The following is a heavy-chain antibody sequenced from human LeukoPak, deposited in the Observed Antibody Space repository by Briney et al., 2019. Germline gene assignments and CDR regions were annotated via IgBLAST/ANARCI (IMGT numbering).Heavy chain of an antibody. CDR2: IIPIFGTA. V-gene: IGHV1-69*05. CDR3: ARVSPAIFSGPDWFDP. D-gene: IGHD3-9*01. CDR1: GYTFTGYY. Sequence: SVKVSCKASGYTFTGYYMHWVRQAPGQGLEWMGKIIPIFGTANYAQKFQGRVTITTDESTSTAYMELSSLRSEDTAVYYCARVSPAIFSGPDWFDPWGQGTLVTVSS. J-gene: IGHJ5*02.